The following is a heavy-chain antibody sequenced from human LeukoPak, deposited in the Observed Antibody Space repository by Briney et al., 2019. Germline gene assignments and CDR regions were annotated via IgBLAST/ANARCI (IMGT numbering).Heavy chain of an antibody. CDR2: MNPNSGNT. CDR1: VDTFTGCF. CDR3: ARGGEVSDY. Sequence: ASVKVSCKASVDTFTGCFFHWVRQATGQGLEWMGWMNPNSGNTGYAQKFQGRVTMTRNTSISTAYMELSSLRSEDTAVYYCARGGEVSDYWGQGTLVTVSS. J-gene: IGHJ4*02. V-gene: IGHV1-8*02. D-gene: IGHD3-16*02.